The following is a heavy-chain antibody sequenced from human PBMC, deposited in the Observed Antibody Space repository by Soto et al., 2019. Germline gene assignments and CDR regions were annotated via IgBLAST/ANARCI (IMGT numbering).Heavy chain of an antibody. Sequence: PSETLSLTCTVSGGSISSYYWSWIRQPAGKGLEWIGRIYTSGSTNYNPSLKSRVTMSVDTSNNQFALKLSSVTAADTAVYYCARVLADYGMDVWGQGTTVTVSS. J-gene: IGHJ6*02. V-gene: IGHV4-4*07. CDR2: IYTSGST. CDR1: GGSISSYY. CDR3: ARVLADYGMDV.